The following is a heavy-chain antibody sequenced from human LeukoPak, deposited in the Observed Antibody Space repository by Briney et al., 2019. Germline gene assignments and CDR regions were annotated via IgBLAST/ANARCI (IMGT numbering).Heavy chain of an antibody. CDR1: GFTFSDYY. J-gene: IGHJ4*02. CDR3: ARAQYSGSHSPFVY. D-gene: IGHD1-26*01. Sequence: GGSLRLSCAASGFTFSDYYMSWIRQAPGKGLEWVSYISSSGSTIYYADSVKGRFTISRDNAKNSLYLQMNSLRAEDTAVYYCARAQYSGSHSPFVYWGQGTLVTVSS. V-gene: IGHV3-11*04. CDR2: ISSSGSTI.